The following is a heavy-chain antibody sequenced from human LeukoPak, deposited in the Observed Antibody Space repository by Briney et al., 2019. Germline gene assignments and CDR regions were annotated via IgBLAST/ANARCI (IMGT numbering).Heavy chain of an antibody. Sequence: SETLSHTCTVSGGSISSSSYYWGWIRQPPGKGLEWIGSIYYSGSTYYNPSLKSRVTISVDTSKNQFSLKLSSVTAADTAVYYCARQSGSYYPSRDDAFDIWGQGTMVTVSS. CDR2: IYYSGST. CDR3: ARQSGSYYPSRDDAFDI. V-gene: IGHV4-39*01. J-gene: IGHJ3*02. D-gene: IGHD1-26*01. CDR1: GGSISSSSYY.